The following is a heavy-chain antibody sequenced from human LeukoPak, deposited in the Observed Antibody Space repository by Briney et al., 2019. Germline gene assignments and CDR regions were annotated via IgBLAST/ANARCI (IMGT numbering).Heavy chain of an antibody. CDR3: ASGYNWNDG. Sequence: ASVKVSCKASGGTFSSYAISWVRQAPGQGLEWMGRIIPILGIADYAQKFQGRVTITADKSTSTAYMELSSLRSEDTAVYYCASGYNWNDGWGQGTLVTVSS. V-gene: IGHV1-69*04. J-gene: IGHJ5*02. CDR1: GGTFSSYA. CDR2: IIPILGIA.